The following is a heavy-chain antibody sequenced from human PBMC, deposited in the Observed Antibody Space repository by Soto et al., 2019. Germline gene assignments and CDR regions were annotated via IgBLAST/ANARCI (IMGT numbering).Heavy chain of an antibody. V-gene: IGHV3-33*01. CDR1: GFRFRDYG. J-gene: IGHJ4*01. Sequence: QVQLVQSGGGVVQPGRSLRLSCATSGFRFRDYGMHWVRQAPGKGLEWVAVIWHDGSNKHYVDSVKGRFTVSRDNSKSNSFKQMYTQMAGDTAVYYCARASAEDGRMGFDICGDGTPVTDAS. D-gene: IGHD1-1*01. CDR2: IWHDGSNK. CDR3: ARASAEDGRMGFDI.